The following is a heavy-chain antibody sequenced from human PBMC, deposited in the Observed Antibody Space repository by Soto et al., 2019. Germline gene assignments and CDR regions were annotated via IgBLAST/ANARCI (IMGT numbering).Heavy chain of an antibody. J-gene: IGHJ4*02. CDR3: VRLVGNSWLDH. Sequence: SQTLSLTYAISRDSVSSNSAVCTWIRQSPSSGLEWLGRTYYRSQWHYEYAVFVQSRISIDPDTSKNQFSLQLNSVTPEDTAVYYCVRLVGNSWLDHWGQGTLGTVSS. D-gene: IGHD3-9*01. V-gene: IGHV6-1*01. CDR1: RDSVSSNSAV. CDR2: TYYRSQWHY.